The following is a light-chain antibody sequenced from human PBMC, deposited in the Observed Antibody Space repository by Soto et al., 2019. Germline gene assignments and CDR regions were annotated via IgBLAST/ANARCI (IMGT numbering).Light chain of an antibody. J-gene: IGKJ1*01. Sequence: EIVLTQSPGTLSLSPGERATLSCRASQSVSSSYLAWYQQKPGQTPRLLIYGASSRATGIPDRFSGSGSGKDFTLNIRRLEPEDFAAYYCQQYGSSLGWTLAQGTNVDIK. CDR2: GAS. V-gene: IGKV3-20*01. CDR3: QQYGSSLGWT. CDR1: QSVSSSY.